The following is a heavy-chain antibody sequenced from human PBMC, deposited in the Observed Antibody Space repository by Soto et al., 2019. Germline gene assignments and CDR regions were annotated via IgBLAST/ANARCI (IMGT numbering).Heavy chain of an antibody. CDR2: IKGDGSEE. CDR1: GFTLSSYW. J-gene: IGHJ6*03. D-gene: IGHD4-17*01. CDR3: ARSYGDYFYYFYMDV. V-gene: IGHV3-7*01. Sequence: GGSLRLSCAASGFTLSSYWMTWVRQAPGKGLEWVANIKGDGSEENHVDSVRGRFTISRDNAKSSLYLQMSSLRAEDTAVYYCARSYGDYFYYFYMDVWGEGTTVTVSS.